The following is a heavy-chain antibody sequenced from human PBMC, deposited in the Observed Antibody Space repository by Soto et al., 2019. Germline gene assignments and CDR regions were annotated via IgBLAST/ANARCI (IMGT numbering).Heavy chain of an antibody. CDR2: ISAYNGDT. CDR3: ARMVRGSNIDYYHYMDV. D-gene: IGHD3-10*01. J-gene: IGHJ6*03. V-gene: IGHV1-18*01. Sequence: QVQLVQSGAEVKKPGASVKVSCKASGYTFTSHGISWVRQAPGQGLEWMGWISAYNGDTNYAQKLQGRLTVTTDTSTSTAYMELRSLRSEDTAVSDCARMVRGSNIDYYHYMDVWGKGTTVTVSS. CDR1: GYTFTSHG.